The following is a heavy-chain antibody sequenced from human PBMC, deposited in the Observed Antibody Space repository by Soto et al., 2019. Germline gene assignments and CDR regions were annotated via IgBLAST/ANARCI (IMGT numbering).Heavy chain of an antibody. CDR3: ARDWVRTSDIDY. Sequence: VQLVESGGGLVKPGGSLRLSCAASGFTFSSYSMNWVRQAPGKGLEWVSSISSSSSYIYYADSVKGRFTISRDNAKNSLYLQMNSLRAEDTAVYYCARDWVRTSDIDYWGQGTLVTVSS. CDR2: ISSSSSYI. J-gene: IGHJ4*02. V-gene: IGHV3-21*01. D-gene: IGHD2-2*01. CDR1: GFTFSSYS.